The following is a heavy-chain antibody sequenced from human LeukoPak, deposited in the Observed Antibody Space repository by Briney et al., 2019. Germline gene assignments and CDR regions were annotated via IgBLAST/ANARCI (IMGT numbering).Heavy chain of an antibody. CDR3: AKDYCGGDCYPDY. CDR1: GFTFRSYG. Sequence: GGSLRLSCAASGFTFRSYGMHWVRQAPGKGLEWVAVISYDGSNKYYADSVKGRFTISRDNSKNTLYLQMNSLRAEDTAVYYCAKDYCGGDCYPDYWGAGTLV. D-gene: IGHD2-21*02. CDR2: ISYDGSNK. V-gene: IGHV3-30*18. J-gene: IGHJ4*02.